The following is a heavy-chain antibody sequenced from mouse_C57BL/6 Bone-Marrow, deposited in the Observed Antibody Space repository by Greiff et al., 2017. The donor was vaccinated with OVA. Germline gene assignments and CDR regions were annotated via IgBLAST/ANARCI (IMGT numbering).Heavy chain of an antibody. Sequence: VQLQQSGAELVRPGASVQLSCTASGFNIKDDYMPWVKQRTEKGLEWIGWIDPENGDNEYASKLQGKATITADTSSNTAYLQLSSLTSEDTAVYYCTHYYGSSGDYWGHGTTLTVSS. D-gene: IGHD1-1*01. V-gene: IGHV14-4*01. CDR2: IDPENGDN. J-gene: IGHJ2*01. CDR3: THYYGSSGDY. CDR1: GFNIKDDY.